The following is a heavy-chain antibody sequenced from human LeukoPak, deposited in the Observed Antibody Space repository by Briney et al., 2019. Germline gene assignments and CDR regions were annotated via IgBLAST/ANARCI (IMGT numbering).Heavy chain of an antibody. Sequence: GASVKVSCKASGYTFIGSYMNWVRQAPGQGLEWLGCINPYSGGTNYAQIFQGRVTMTRDTSISTAYMGLSRLRSDDTAVYYCARDRSGGYFIMDVWGKGTTVTVSS. V-gene: IGHV1-2*02. D-gene: IGHD5-18*01. J-gene: IGHJ6*03. CDR1: GYTFIGSY. CDR2: INPYSGGT. CDR3: ARDRSGGYFIMDV.